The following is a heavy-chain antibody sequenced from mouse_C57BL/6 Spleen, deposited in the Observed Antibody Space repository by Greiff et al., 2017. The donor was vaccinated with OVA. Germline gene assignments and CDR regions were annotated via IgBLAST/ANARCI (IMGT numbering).Heavy chain of an antibody. V-gene: IGHV1-42*01. J-gene: IGHJ3*01. CDR3: ARSPTMVTTRFAY. CDR1: GYSFTGYY. Sequence: EVQLQESGPELVKPGASVKISCKASGYSFTGYYMNWVKQSPEKSLEWIGEINPSTGGTTYNQKFKAKATLTVDKSSSTAYMQLKSLTSEDSAVYYCARSPTMVTTRFAYWGQGTLVTVSA. CDR2: INPSTGGT. D-gene: IGHD2-9*01.